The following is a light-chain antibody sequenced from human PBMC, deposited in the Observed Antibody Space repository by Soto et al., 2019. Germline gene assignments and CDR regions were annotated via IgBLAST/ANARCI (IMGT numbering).Light chain of an antibody. CDR2: GAS. J-gene: IGKJ2*01. CDR3: QQYSSSPYI. V-gene: IGKV3-20*01. Sequence: EIVLTQSPGTLSLSPGERATLSCRASQSVSSSYLAWYQQKPGQAPRLLIYGASSRATGIPDRFSGSGSGTVFTLTISRLEPEDFAMYYDQQYSSSPYIFRQGNKLEIK. CDR1: QSVSSSY.